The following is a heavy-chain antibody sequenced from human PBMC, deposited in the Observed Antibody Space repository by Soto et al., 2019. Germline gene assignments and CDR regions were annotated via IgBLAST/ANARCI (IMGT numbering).Heavy chain of an antibody. D-gene: IGHD6-19*01. J-gene: IGHJ4*02. CDR1: GFTFSSYG. Sequence: QVQVVESGGGVVQPGRSLRLSCAASGFTFSSYGMHWVRQAPGKGLEWVAVISYDGSNKYYADSVKGRFTISRDNSKNTLYLQMNSLRAEDTAVYYCAKDPGGQAVALDYWGQGTLVTVSS. CDR3: AKDPGGQAVALDY. CDR2: ISYDGSNK. V-gene: IGHV3-30*18.